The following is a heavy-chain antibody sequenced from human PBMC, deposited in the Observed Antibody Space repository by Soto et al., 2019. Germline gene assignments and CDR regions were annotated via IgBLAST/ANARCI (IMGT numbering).Heavy chain of an antibody. CDR3: AKLWSTDGDYGDY. V-gene: IGHV3-30*18. J-gene: IGHJ4*02. D-gene: IGHD4-17*01. CDR2: ISYDGSNK. CDR1: GFTFSSYG. Sequence: QVQLVESGGGVVQPGRSLRLSCAASGFTFSSYGMHWVRQAPGKGLEWVAVISYDGSNKYCADSVKGRFTISRDNSKNTLYLQMNSLRAEDTAVYYCAKLWSTDGDYGDYWGQGTLVTVSS.